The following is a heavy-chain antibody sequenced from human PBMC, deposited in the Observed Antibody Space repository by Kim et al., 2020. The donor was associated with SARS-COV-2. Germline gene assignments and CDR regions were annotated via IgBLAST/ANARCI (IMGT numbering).Heavy chain of an antibody. V-gene: IGHV3-30*04. D-gene: IGHD1-26*01. CDR1: GFTFSSYA. CDR2: ISYDGSNK. CDR3: ARARRVGATHYAYYFDY. Sequence: GGSLRLSCAASGFTFSSYAMHWVRQAPGKGLEWVAVISYDGSNKYYADSVKGRFTISRDNSKNTLYLQMNSLRAEDTAVYYCARARRVGATHYAYYFDYWGQGTLVTVSS. J-gene: IGHJ4*02.